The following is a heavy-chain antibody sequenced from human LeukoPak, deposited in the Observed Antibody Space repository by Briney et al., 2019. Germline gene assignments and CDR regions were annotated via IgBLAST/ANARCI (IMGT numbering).Heavy chain of an antibody. CDR1: GFTFDDYA. Sequence: PGRSLRLSCAASGFTFDDYAMRWVRQAPGKGLEWVSGISWNSGSIGYADSVKGRFTISRDNAKNSLYLQMNSLRAEDTALYYCAKTGRDGYNYGDFQHWGQGTLVTVSS. D-gene: IGHD5-24*01. CDR2: ISWNSGSI. CDR3: AKTGRDGYNYGDFQH. J-gene: IGHJ1*01. V-gene: IGHV3-9*01.